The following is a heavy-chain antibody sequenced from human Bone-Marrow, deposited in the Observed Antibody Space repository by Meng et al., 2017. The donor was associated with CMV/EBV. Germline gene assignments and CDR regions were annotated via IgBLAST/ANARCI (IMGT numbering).Heavy chain of an antibody. Sequence: SLKISCAASGFTFDDYAMHWVRQAPGKVLEWVSGISWNSGSICYADSVKGRFTISRDNAKNSLYLQMNSLRAEDTALYYYAKSSTFCSSTSCYSGNAFDIWGQGTMVTVSS. CDR1: GFTFDDYA. CDR3: AKSSTFCSSTSCYSGNAFDI. D-gene: IGHD2-2*02. V-gene: IGHV3-9*01. J-gene: IGHJ3*02. CDR2: ISWNSGSI.